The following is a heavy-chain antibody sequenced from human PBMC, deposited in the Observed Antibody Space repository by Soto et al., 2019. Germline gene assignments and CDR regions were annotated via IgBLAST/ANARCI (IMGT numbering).Heavy chain of an antibody. V-gene: IGHV3-33*08. J-gene: IGHJ1*01. CDR3: ASDQGYYDSSGYYYPEYFQH. Sequence: GGSLRLSCVASGFTFSNYGMHWVRQDPGKGLEWVSVIWYDGSTTYYADSVKGRFTISRDNSKNTLYLQMNSLRAEDQAVYYCASDQGYYDSSGYYYPEYFQHWGQGTLVTVSS. CDR2: IWYDGSTT. D-gene: IGHD3-22*01. CDR1: GFTFSNYG.